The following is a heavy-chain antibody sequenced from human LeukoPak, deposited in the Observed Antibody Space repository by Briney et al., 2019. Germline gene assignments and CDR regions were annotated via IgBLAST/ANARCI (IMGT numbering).Heavy chain of an antibody. D-gene: IGHD1-1*01. CDR3: ARLGLEVGGPNWFDP. V-gene: IGHV3-9*01. CDR2: ISWNSGSI. J-gene: IGHJ5*02. Sequence: GGSLRLSCAASGFTFDDYAMHWVRQAPGKGLGWVSGISWNSGSIGYADSVKGRFTISRDNAKNSLYLQMNSLRVEDTAVYYCARLGLEVGGPNWFDPWGQGTLVTVSS. CDR1: GFTFDDYA.